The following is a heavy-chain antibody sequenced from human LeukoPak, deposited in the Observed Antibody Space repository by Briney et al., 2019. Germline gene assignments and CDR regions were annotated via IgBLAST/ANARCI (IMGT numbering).Heavy chain of an antibody. CDR3: ARAKAAGKNYYYGMDV. V-gene: IGHV4-59*01. CDR2: IYYSGST. D-gene: IGHD6-13*01. J-gene: IGHJ6*02. CDR1: GGSISSYY. Sequence: SETLSLTCTVSGGSISSYYWSWIRQPPGKGLEWIGYIYYSGSTNYNPSLKGRVTISVDTSKNQFSLKLSSVTAADTAVYYCARAKAAGKNYYYGMDVWGQGTTVTVSS.